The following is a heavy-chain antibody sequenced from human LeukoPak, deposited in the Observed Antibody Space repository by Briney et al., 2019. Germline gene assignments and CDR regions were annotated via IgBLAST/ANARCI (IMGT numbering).Heavy chain of an antibody. CDR2: ISAYNGNT. CDR3: ARDGIVVVVGATHEYFHH. V-gene: IGHV1-18*01. Sequence: GASVKVSCKASGHTFTRYGISWVRQAPGQGLEWMGWISAYNGNTNYAQKLRGRVTMTTDTSTRTAYMELRSLRSDDTAVYYCARDGIVVVVGATHEYFHHWGQGTLITVSS. CDR1: GHTFTRYG. J-gene: IGHJ1*01. D-gene: IGHD2-15*01.